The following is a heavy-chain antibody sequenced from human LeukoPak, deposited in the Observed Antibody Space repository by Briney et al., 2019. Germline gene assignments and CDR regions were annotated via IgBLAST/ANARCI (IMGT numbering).Heavy chain of an antibody. Sequence: GRSLRLSCAASGFTFSSYAMSWVRQAPGKGLEWVSAISGSGGSTYYADSVKGRFTISRDNSKNTLYLQMNSLRAEDTAVYYCAKDGIFGVVIRFDYWGQGTLVTVSS. CDR3: AKDGIFGVVIRFDY. D-gene: IGHD3-3*01. V-gene: IGHV3-23*01. CDR1: GFTFSSYA. J-gene: IGHJ4*02. CDR2: ISGSGGST.